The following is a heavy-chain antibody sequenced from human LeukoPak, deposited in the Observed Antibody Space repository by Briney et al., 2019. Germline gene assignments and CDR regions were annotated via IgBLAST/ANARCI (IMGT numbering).Heavy chain of an antibody. V-gene: IGHV1-69*02. CDR1: GDTFITYT. CDR2: VIPSLDVS. D-gene: IGHD6-13*01. J-gene: IGHJ4*02. Sequence: SVKVSCKASGDTFITYTFSWLRQAPGQGLEWMGRVIPSLDVSNYAEKFQGRVTINADKSSSTTYMELTSLRSEDTAMYYCARGYSSKKGAIDYWGQGTLVTVSS. CDR3: ARGYSSKKGAIDY.